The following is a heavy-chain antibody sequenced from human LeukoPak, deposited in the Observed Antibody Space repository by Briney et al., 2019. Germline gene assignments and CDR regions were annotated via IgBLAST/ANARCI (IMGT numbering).Heavy chain of an antibody. J-gene: IGHJ4*02. V-gene: IGHV4-39*07. Sequence: SQTLSLTCTVSGGSISSGGYYWGWIRQPPGKGLEWIGSIYHSGTSYYNPSLKSRVTISVDTSKNQFSLKVSSVTAADTAVYYCARGGSSGWYPVGYWGQGTLVTVSS. D-gene: IGHD6-19*01. CDR1: GGSISSGGYY. CDR3: ARGGSSGWYPVGY. CDR2: IYHSGTS.